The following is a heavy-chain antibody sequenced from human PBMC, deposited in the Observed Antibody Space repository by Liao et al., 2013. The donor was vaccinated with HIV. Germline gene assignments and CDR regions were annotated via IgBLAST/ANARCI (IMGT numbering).Heavy chain of an antibody. CDR3: ATHGSYRFAY. J-gene: IGHJ4*02. CDR1: GVSISGYY. CDR2: IYYSGIT. D-gene: IGHD1-26*01. Sequence: QVQLQESGPGLVKPSETLSLTCTVSGVSISGYYWSWIRQPPGKGLEWIGYIYYSGITNYNPSLKSRVTISVDASKNQFSLKLSSVTAADTAVYYCATHGSYRFAYWGQGTLVTVS. V-gene: IGHV4-59*01.